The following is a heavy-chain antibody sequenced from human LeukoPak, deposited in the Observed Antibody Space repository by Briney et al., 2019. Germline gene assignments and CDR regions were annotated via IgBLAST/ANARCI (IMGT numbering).Heavy chain of an antibody. V-gene: IGHV3-30*02. CDR2: IRYDGSNK. Sequence: GGSLRLSCAASGLTFSSYGMHWVRQAPGKGLEWVAFIRYDGSNKYYADSVKGRFTISRDNSKNTLYLQMNSLRAEDTAVYYCAKGARGGNDAFDIWGQGTMVTVSS. J-gene: IGHJ3*02. D-gene: IGHD3-10*01. CDR3: AKGARGGNDAFDI. CDR1: GLTFSSYG.